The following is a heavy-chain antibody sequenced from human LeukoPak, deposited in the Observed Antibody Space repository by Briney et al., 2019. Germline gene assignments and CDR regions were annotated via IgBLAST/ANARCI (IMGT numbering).Heavy chain of an antibody. J-gene: IGHJ4*02. D-gene: IGHD2-2*01. V-gene: IGHV3-48*01. CDR1: GFTFSSYS. Sequence: GGSLRLSCAASGFTFSSYSMNWVRQAPGKGLEWVSYISSSSSTIYYADSVKGRFTISRDNSKNTLYLQMNSLRAEDTAVYYCAREIAATVVVPASGRFPLYYFDNWGQGALVTVSS. CDR2: ISSSSSTI. CDR3: AREIAATVVVPASGRFPLYYFDN.